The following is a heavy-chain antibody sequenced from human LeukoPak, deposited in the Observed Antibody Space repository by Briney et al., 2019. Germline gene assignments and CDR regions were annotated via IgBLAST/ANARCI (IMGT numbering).Heavy chain of an antibody. CDR1: GGTFSSYA. D-gene: IGHD5-18*01. V-gene: IGHV1-69*01. J-gene: IGHJ4*02. CDR2: IIPIFGTA. Sequence: ASVKVSCKASGGTFSSYAISWVRQAPGQGLEWMGGIIPIFGTANYAQKFQGRVTITADESTSTAYMELSSLRSEDTAVYYCARDRRGYSYGPRVTFDYWGQGTLVTVSS. CDR3: ARDRRGYSYGPRVTFDY.